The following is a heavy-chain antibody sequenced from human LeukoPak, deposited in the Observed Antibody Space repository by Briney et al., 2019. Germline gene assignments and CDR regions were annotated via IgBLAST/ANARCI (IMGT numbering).Heavy chain of an antibody. J-gene: IGHJ5*01. CDR2: IWFDGRRQ. D-gene: IGHD1-1*01. Sequence: QPGGSLRLSCAASGFAFSNYAMHWVRQAPGKGLEWVAVIWFDGRRQEYGDSVKGRFTISRDNSKDTLYLQMNSLRVDDTAVYYCARDLGVLRSGEQHPDHWLESWGQGTLVTVSS. CDR1: GFAFSNYA. CDR3: ARDLGVLRSGEQHPDHWLES. V-gene: IGHV3-33*01.